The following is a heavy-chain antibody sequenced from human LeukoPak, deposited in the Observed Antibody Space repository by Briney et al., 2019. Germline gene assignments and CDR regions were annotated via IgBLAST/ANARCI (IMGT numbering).Heavy chain of an antibody. V-gene: IGHV3-53*01. D-gene: IGHD1-26*01. CDR3: ARERGRGRDSPWFDY. Sequence: GGSLRLSCAASGFIVSGDFMSWVRQAPGKGLEWVSAIYSDGSTYYADSVKGRFTISRDNSKNTLDLQMTGLRAEDTAVYYCARERGRGRDSPWFDYWGQGTLVTVSS. J-gene: IGHJ4*02. CDR1: GFIVSGDF. CDR2: IYSDGST.